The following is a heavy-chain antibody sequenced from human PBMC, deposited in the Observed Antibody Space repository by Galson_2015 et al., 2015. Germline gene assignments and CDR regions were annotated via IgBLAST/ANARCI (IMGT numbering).Heavy chain of an antibody. Sequence: SVKVSCKASGGTFSSYAISWVRQAPGQGLEWMGGIIPIFGTANYAQKFQGRVTVTADKSTSTAYMELSGLRSEDTAVYYCARGSRNVDIVATMYYFDYWGQGTLVTVSS. V-gene: IGHV1-69*06. CDR1: GGTFSSYA. CDR3: ARGSRNVDIVATMYYFDY. D-gene: IGHD5-12*01. J-gene: IGHJ4*02. CDR2: IIPIFGTA.